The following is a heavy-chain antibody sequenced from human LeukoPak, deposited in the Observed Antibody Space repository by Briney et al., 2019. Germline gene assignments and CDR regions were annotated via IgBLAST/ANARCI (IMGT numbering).Heavy chain of an antibody. J-gene: IGHJ5*02. CDR2: IYYSGST. CDR3: ARHVDWSGYYTLSGWFDP. Sequence: SETLSLTCTVSGGCISSSSYYWGRIRQPPGKGLEWIGSIYYSGSTYYNPSLKSRVTISVDTSKNQFSLKLSSVTAADTAVYYCARHVDWSGYYTLSGWFDPWGQGTLVTVSS. D-gene: IGHD3-3*01. V-gene: IGHV4-39*01. CDR1: GGCISSSSYY.